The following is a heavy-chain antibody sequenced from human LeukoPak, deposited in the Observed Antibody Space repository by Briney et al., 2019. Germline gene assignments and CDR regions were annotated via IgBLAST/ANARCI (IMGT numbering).Heavy chain of an antibody. CDR1: GYTFTGYH. D-gene: IGHD2-2*01. CDR3: ARDYCSSTSCLFDF. Sequence: ASVKVSCKASGYTFTGYHMHWVRQAPGQGLEWMGRINPNSGDTNYAQKFQGRVTMTRDTSISTAYMELSRLRSDDTAVYYCARDYCSSTSCLFDFWGQGTLVTVSS. J-gene: IGHJ4*02. V-gene: IGHV1-2*06. CDR2: INPNSGDT.